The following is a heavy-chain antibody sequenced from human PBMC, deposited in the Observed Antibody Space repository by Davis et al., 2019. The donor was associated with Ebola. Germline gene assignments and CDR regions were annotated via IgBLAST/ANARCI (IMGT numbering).Heavy chain of an antibody. V-gene: IGHV4-59*01. J-gene: IGHJ5*02. CDR1: GGSISSYY. CDR2: IYHSGST. Sequence: SETLSLTCTVSGGSISSYYWSWIRQPPGKGLEWIGSIYHSGSTYYNPSLKSRVTISVDTSKNQFSLKLSSVTAADTAVYYCARDVSGRFGELLFGYNWFDPWGQGTLVTVSS. D-gene: IGHD3-10*01. CDR3: ARDVSGRFGELLFGYNWFDP.